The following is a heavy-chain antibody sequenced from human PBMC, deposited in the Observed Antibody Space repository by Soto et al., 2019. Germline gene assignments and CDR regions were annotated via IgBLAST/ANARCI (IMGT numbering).Heavy chain of an antibody. V-gene: IGHV3-48*03. CDR2: ISSSGSTI. CDR3: AREEWLLGYYYYGMDV. Sequence: EVQLVESGGGLVKPGGSLRLSCAASGFTFSSYEMNWVRQAPGKGLEWVSYISSSGSTIYYADSVKGRFTISRDNAKNSLYLQMNSLRAEDTAVYYCAREEWLLGYYYYGMDVWGQGTTVTVSS. J-gene: IGHJ6*02. CDR1: GFTFSSYE. D-gene: IGHD3-3*01.